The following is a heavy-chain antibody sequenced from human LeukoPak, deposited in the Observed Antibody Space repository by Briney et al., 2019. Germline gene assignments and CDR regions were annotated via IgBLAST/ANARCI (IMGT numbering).Heavy chain of an antibody. Sequence: PSETLSLTCTVSGGSISSYYWSWIRQPAGKGLEWIGRIYTSGSTNYNPSLKSRVTMSVDTSKNQFSLKLSSVAAADTAMYYCARHWGSVWFGESPFDFWGQGTLVTVSS. CDR2: IYTSGST. J-gene: IGHJ4*02. CDR1: GGSISSYY. D-gene: IGHD3-10*01. V-gene: IGHV4-4*07. CDR3: ARHWGSVWFGESPFDF.